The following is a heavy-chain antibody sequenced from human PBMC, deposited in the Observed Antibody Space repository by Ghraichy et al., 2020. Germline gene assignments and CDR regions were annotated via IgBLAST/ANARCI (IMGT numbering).Heavy chain of an antibody. CDR3: ARGRGYGSPGVFDY. V-gene: IGHV3-33*01. Sequence: GESLNISCAASGFTFSTYGMHWVRQAPGKGLEWVAVIWYDGSNKYYADSVKGRFTISRDNRDNSKNTLYLQMNSLRAEDTAVYYCARGRGYGSPGVFDYWGQGTLVTVSS. CDR2: IWYDGSNK. CDR1: GFTFSTYG. D-gene: IGHD3-10*01. J-gene: IGHJ4*02.